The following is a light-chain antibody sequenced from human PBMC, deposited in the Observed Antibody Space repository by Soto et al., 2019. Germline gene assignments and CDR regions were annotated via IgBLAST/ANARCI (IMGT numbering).Light chain of an antibody. CDR1: QSVSSSY. CDR2: DAS. J-gene: IGKJ2*01. Sequence: EIVLTQSPATLSLSPGERATLSCGASQSVSSSYLAWYQQKPGLAPRLLIYDASSRDTGIPDRFSRSGSGTDFTLTISRLEPDDFPVYYYQQYGSSPYTFGQGTKLEIK. V-gene: IGKV3D-20*01. CDR3: QQYGSSPYT.